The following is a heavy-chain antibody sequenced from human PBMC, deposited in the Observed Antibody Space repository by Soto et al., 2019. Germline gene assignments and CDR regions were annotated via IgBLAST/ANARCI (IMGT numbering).Heavy chain of an antibody. D-gene: IGHD3-9*01. CDR2: ISFDGSKT. V-gene: IGHV3-30*03. CDR3: VRVFDTYYFDL. Sequence: GGSLRLSCEASGFTFSSDGMHWVRQAPGKGLEWVAVISFDGSKTYYADSVKGRFTISRDNSKKTLYLQMNSLRAEDTAVYYCVRVFDTYYFDLWGQGNMVTVSS. CDR1: GFTFSSDG. J-gene: IGHJ4*02.